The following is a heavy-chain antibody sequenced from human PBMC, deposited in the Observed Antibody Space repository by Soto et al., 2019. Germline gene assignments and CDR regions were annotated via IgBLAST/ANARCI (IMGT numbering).Heavy chain of an antibody. J-gene: IGHJ6*02. CDR3: AGGLGGDGSSYYYYGMDV. V-gene: IGHV3-21*01. Sequence: EVQLVESGGGLVKPGGSLRLSCAASGFTFSSYRMNWVRQAPGKGLEWVSSISSSSSYIYYADSVKGRFTISRDNAKNSLYLQMNSLRAEDTAVYYCAGGLGGDGSSYYYYGMDVWGQGTTVTVSS. CDR2: ISSSSSYI. D-gene: IGHD3-16*01. CDR1: GFTFSSYR.